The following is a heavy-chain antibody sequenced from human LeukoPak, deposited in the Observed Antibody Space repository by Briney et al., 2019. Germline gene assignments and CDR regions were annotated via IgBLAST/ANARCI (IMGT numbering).Heavy chain of an antibody. D-gene: IGHD3-22*01. CDR1: GGSININN. J-gene: IGHJ4*02. Sequence: SETLSLTCVVSGGSININNCYSWVRQSPSRGLEWLGRTYYRSKWYNDYAVSVKSRITINPDTSKNQFSLQLNSVTPEDTAVYYCAREARGYQDYWGQGTLVTVSS. CDR3: AREARGYQDY. V-gene: IGHV6-1*01. CDR2: TYYRSKWYN.